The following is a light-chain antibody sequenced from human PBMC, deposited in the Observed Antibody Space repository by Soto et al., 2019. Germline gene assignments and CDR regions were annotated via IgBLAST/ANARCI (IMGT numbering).Light chain of an antibody. V-gene: IGLV2-11*01. CDR3: CSYAGPYPRV. CDR1: SSDVGGYNY. Sequence: ALTQPRSVSGSPGQSVTISCTGTSSDVGGYNYVSWYQHHPGKAPKLMIFDVSTRPSGVPDRFSASKSGNTASLTISELQAEDEADYYCCSYAGPYPRVFGGGTKLTVL. J-gene: IGLJ3*02. CDR2: DVS.